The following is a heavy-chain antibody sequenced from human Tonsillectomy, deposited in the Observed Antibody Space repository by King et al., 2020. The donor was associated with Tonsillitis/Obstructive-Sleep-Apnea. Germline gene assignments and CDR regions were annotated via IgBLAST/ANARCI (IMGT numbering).Heavy chain of an antibody. Sequence: VQLVEAGGGLVQPGGSLRLSCAASGFTFSDHYMDWVRQAPGKGLEWVGRSRNKANSYTTEYAASVKGRFTISRDDSKNSLYLQMNSLKTEDTAVYYCPTARPDYSNSWYSVGGYWGQGTLVTVSS. CDR1: GFTFSDHY. D-gene: IGHD6-13*01. CDR3: PTARPDYSNSWYSVGGY. CDR2: SRNKANSYTT. V-gene: IGHV3-72*01. J-gene: IGHJ4*02.